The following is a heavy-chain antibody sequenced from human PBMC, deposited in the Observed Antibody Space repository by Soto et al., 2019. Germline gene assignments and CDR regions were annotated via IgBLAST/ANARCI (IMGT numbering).Heavy chain of an antibody. V-gene: IGHV5-51*01. J-gene: IGHJ6*02. Sequence: GESLKISCKGSGYSFTSYWVGWVRQMPGKGLEWMGIIYPGDSDTRYSPSFQGQVTISADKSISTAYLQWSSLKASDTAMYYCARLVPAAPYYYYGMGVWGQGTTVTVSS. CDR2: IYPGDSDT. CDR1: GYSFTSYW. CDR3: ARLVPAAPYYYYGMGV. D-gene: IGHD2-2*01.